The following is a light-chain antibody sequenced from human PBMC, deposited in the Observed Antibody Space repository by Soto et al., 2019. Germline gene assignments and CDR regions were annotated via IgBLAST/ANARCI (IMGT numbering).Light chain of an antibody. V-gene: IGKV3-20*01. CDR2: GAS. J-gene: IGKJ2*01. CDR1: QSVSSSY. CDR3: QQYGSSPLYT. Sequence: EIVLTQSPGTLSLSPGERATLSCRASQSVSSSYLAWYQQKPGQAPRLLIYGASSRATGIPDRFSGSGSGTDFTHTISRLEPEDFAVYYCQQYGSSPLYTFGQGTKLEIQ.